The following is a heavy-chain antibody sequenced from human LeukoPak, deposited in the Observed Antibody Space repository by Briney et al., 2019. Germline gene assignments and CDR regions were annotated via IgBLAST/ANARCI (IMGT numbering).Heavy chain of an antibody. CDR2: IIGSAANT. D-gene: IGHD3-10*01. CDR1: GLTVSRYA. CDR3: AKYTSGTSYRGLDQ. Sequence: GGSLRIFCGASGLTVSRYAKRWVRQDPGKGVEGVSTIIGSAANTYYADSVKGRFTISRDDSKNTVYLQMNSLRAEDTAVYSCAKYTSGTSYRGLDQWGHGTLVTVSS. J-gene: IGHJ4*01. V-gene: IGHV3-23*01.